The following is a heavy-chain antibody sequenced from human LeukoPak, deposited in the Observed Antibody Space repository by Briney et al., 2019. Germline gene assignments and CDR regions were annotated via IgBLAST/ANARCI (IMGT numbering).Heavy chain of an antibody. V-gene: IGHV4-59*08. CDR3: ARHFDWASGVDAFDV. CDR1: GGSISSYY. D-gene: IGHD3-9*01. Sequence: SETLSLTCTVSGGSISSYYWSWIRQPPGKGLEWIGYIHHSGSTKSNPSLKSRVTISMDTSKNQFSLRLSSVTAADTAAYYCARHFDWASGVDAFDVWGQGTVVTVSS. J-gene: IGHJ3*01. CDR2: IHHSGST.